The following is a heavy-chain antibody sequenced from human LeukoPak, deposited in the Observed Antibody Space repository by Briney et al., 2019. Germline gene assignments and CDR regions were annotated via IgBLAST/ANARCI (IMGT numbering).Heavy chain of an antibody. Sequence: GGSLRLSCAASGFSFSRNWMHWVRQAPGKGLASVSRINGDGSTTAYADSVKGRFTISRDNARDTLYLQMHSLRAEDTAVYYCARVGRGYYSGAFDIWGQGTMVTVSS. V-gene: IGHV3-74*01. CDR3: ARVGRGYYSGAFDI. J-gene: IGHJ3*02. CDR1: GFSFSRNW. CDR2: INGDGSTT. D-gene: IGHD3-3*01.